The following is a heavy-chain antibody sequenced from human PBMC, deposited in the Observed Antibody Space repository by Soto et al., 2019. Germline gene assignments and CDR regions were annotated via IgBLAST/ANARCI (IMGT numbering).Heavy chain of an antibody. Sequence: PSETLSLTCTVSGGSISSYCWSWIRQPPGKGLEWIGYIYYSGRTNYNPSLKSRVTISVDTSKNQFSLKLSSVTAADTAVYYCARGYCSSTICCLWDNWSHPSGPAPLVTVS. CDR3: ARGYCSSTICCLWDNWSHP. V-gene: IGHV4-59*01. CDR2: IYYSGRT. CDR1: GGSISSYC. J-gene: IGHJ5*02. D-gene: IGHD2-2*01.